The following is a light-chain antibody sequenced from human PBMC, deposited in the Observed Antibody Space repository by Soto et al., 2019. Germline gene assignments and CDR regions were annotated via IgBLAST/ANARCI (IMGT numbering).Light chain of an antibody. CDR3: SSYTSSSTLVP. CDR2: DVS. V-gene: IGLV2-14*03. J-gene: IGLJ1*01. CDR1: SSDVGGYNY. Sequence: QSALTQPASVSGSPGQSITISCTGTSSDVGGYNYVSWYQQHPGKAPKLMIYDVSNRPSGVSNRFSGSKSGNTASLTISGLQAEDEADYYCSSYTSSSTLVPFGTGTKLTVL.